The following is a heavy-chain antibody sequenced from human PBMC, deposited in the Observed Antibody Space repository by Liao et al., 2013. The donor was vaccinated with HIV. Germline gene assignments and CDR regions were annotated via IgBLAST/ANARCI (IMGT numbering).Heavy chain of an antibody. V-gene: IGHV4-4*07. CDR1: GGSIRSYY. Sequence: QLQLQESGPGLVKPSETLSLTCTVSGGSIRSYYWSWIRQPAGKGLEWIGRIYTSGSPNYNPSLQSRVTMSADTSKNQFSLKLSSVIAADTAVYYCARKGYSYVIPYWYFDLWGRGTLVTVSS. CDR2: IYTSGSP. D-gene: IGHD5-18*01. J-gene: IGHJ2*01. CDR3: ARKGYSYVIPYWYFDL.